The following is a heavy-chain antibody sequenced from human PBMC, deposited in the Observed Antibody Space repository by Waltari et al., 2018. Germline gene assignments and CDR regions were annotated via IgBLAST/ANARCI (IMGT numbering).Heavy chain of an antibody. V-gene: IGHV3-73*02. CDR3: TSLGALYYYGSGSYYKDY. CDR2: MISKANSSAT. Sequence: EVQLVESGGGLVQPGGSLKLSCAASGFTFSGSAMHWVRQASGKGLEWVGRMISKANSSATAYAASGKCRFTISIDDSKNTAYLQMNSLKTEDTAVYYCTSLGALYYYGSGSYYKDYWGQGTLVTVSS. J-gene: IGHJ4*02. CDR1: GFTFSGSA. D-gene: IGHD3-10*01.